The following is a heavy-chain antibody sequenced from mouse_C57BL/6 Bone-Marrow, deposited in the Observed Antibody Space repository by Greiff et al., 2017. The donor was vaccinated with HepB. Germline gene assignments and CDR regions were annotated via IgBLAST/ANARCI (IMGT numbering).Heavy chain of an antibody. CDR3: ASQVEAWFAY. J-gene: IGHJ3*01. D-gene: IGHD1-1*01. CDR2: IWSGGST. CDR1: GFSLTSYG. Sequence: QVQLQQSGPGLVQPSQSLSITCTVSGFSLTSYGVHWVRQSPGKGLEWLGVIWSGGSTDYNAAFISRLSISKDNSKSQVFFTMNSLQADDTAIYYCASQVEAWFAYWGQGTLVTVSA. V-gene: IGHV2-2*01.